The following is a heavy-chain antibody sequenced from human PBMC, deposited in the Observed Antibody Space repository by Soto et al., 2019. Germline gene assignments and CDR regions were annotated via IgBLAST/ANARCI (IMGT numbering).Heavy chain of an antibody. CDR3: ARDGIAAAGTSWFDP. D-gene: IGHD6-13*01. V-gene: IGHV1-3*05. J-gene: IGHJ5*02. Sequence: QVQLVQSGAEEKKPGASVKVSCKASGYTFTSHAMHWVRQATGQRLEWMGWINAGNGNTKYSQKFQGRVTITTDTSASTAYMELSSLRSEDTAVYYCARDGIAAAGTSWFDPWGQGTLVTVSS. CDR2: INAGNGNT. CDR1: GYTFTSHA.